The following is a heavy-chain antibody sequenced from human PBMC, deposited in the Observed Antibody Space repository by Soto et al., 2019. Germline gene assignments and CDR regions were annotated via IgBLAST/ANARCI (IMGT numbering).Heavy chain of an antibody. Sequence: PGESLKISCKVSGYNFATYWIGWVRQMPGKGLEWMGIIYPSDSDTRYSPSFQGQVTISADRSINTAYLQWSSLKASDSAMYFCAGSGYNFGYQYWFDPWGQGTLVTVSS. V-gene: IGHV5-51*01. D-gene: IGHD5-12*01. CDR2: IYPSDSDT. CDR3: AGSGYNFGYQYWFDP. J-gene: IGHJ5*02. CDR1: GYNFATYW.